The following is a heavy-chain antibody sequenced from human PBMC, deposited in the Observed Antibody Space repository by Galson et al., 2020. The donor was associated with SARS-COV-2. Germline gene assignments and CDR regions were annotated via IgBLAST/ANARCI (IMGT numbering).Heavy chain of an antibody. CDR2: ISNDGSNK. CDR3: ARDLVVGYYGMDV. V-gene: IGHV3-30*03. D-gene: IGHD2-15*01. J-gene: IGHJ6*02. Sequence: GESLKISCAASGFTFSSYGMHWVRQAPGKGLEWVAVISNDGSNKYYADSVKGRFTISRDNSKNTLYLQMNSLRAEDTAVYYCARDLVVGYYGMDVWGQGTTVTVSS. CDR1: GFTFSSYG.